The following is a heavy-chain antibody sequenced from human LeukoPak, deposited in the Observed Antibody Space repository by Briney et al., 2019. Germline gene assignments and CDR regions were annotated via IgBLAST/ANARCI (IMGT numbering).Heavy chain of an antibody. D-gene: IGHD3-10*01. Sequence: SETLSLTCTVSGGSISSSSSYYWGWIRQPPGKGLEWMGNIYYSGSTYYNPSLKSRVTISVDTSKNQFTLKLSSVTAADTAVYYCARYVVYGSGKYYFDYWGQGTLVTASS. CDR1: GGSISSSSSYY. J-gene: IGHJ4*02. CDR3: ARYVVYGSGKYYFDY. CDR2: IYYSGST. V-gene: IGHV4-39*01.